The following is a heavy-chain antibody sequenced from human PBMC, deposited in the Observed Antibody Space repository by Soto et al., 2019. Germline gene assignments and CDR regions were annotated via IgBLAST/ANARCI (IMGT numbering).Heavy chain of an antibody. CDR3: AKDRTVAARNFDY. CDR1: GFAFSNYA. J-gene: IGHJ4*02. CDR2: TSTSIDAT. Sequence: GGSLRLSCAASGFAFSNYAMGWVRQAPGKGLEWVSSTSTSIDATYYADSVKGRFTISRDDSKNTLYLQMNSLRAEDSAVYYCAKDRTVAARNFDYWGQGTQVTVSS. D-gene: IGHD6-6*01. V-gene: IGHV3-23*01.